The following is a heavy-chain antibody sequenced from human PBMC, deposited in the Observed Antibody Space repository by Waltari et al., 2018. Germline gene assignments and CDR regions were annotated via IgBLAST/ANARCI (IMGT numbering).Heavy chain of an antibody. CDR3: ARGSGSQGPFDY. D-gene: IGHD1-26*01. J-gene: IGHJ4*02. V-gene: IGHV3-64*01. CDR2: ISNNGGTA. CDR1: GFTFRDYA. Sequence: EVQLVESGGGLVQPGGSLRLSCAASGFTFRDYAMHWVRQAPGKGLEYVSAISNNGGTAFYGNSVKDRFTISRDNSKNTLYLQVGSLRTEDMAVYYCARGSGSQGPFDYWGQGTLVTVSS.